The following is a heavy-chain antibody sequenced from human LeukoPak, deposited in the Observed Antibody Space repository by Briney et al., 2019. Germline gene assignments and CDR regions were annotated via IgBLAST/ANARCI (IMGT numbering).Heavy chain of an antibody. CDR3: ARDYDGGAFDI. CDR1: GGSVSSGVYF. Sequence: SETLSLTCTVSGGSVSSGVYFWSWIRQPPGKGLEWIGYVYYSGSTNYNPSLKSRVTISIDTSKNQFSLRLNSVTAADTAVYYCARDYDGGAFDIWGQGTMVTVSS. J-gene: IGHJ3*02. V-gene: IGHV4-61*08. D-gene: IGHD3-16*01. CDR2: VYYSGST.